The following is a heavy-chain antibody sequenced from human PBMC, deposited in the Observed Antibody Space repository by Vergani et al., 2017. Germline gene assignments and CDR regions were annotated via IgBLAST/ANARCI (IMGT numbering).Heavy chain of an antibody. CDR3: ARDWDIVLMVYAEGYYYYGMDV. CDR2: INPSGGST. D-gene: IGHD2-8*01. Sequence: QVQLVQSGAEVKKPGASVKVSCKASGYTFTSYYMHWVRQAPGQGLEWMGIINPSGGSTSYAQKFQGRVTITRDTSASTAYMELSSLRSDDTAVYYCARDWDIVLMVYAEGYYYYGMDVWGQGTTVTVSS. CDR1: GYTFTSYY. V-gene: IGHV1-46*01. J-gene: IGHJ6*02.